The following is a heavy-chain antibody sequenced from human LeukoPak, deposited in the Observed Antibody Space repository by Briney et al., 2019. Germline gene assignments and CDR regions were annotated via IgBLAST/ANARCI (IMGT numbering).Heavy chain of an antibody. D-gene: IGHD5-12*01. CDR2: ISGSGGST. CDR1: GFTFSSYA. Sequence: GGSLRLSCAASGFTFSSYAMSWVRQAPGKGLEWVSAISGSGGSTYYADSVKGRFTISRDNSKNTLYLQMNSLRAEDTAVYYCAKDREGGYSGYDVKYFQHWGQGTLVTVSS. CDR3: AKDREGGYSGYDVKYFQH. J-gene: IGHJ1*01. V-gene: IGHV3-23*01.